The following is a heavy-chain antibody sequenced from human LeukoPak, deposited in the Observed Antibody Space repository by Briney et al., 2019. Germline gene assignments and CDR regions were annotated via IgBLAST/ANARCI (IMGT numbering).Heavy chain of an antibody. CDR2: IYTSGST. V-gene: IGHV4-61*02. CDR1: GGSITSGTYY. D-gene: IGHD3-22*01. Sequence: SQTLSLTCTVSGGSITSGTYYWSWIRQPAGKGLEWIGRIYTSGSTNYNPSLKSRVTMSVDTSKNQFSLKLSSVTAADTAVYYCARGGNYYDSSGYRKVDAFDIWGQGTMVTVSS. J-gene: IGHJ3*02. CDR3: ARGGNYYDSSGYRKVDAFDI.